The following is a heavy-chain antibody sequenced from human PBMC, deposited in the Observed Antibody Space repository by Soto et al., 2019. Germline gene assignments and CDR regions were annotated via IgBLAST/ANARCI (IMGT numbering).Heavy chain of an antibody. Sequence: ASVKVSCKASGYTFTSYGISWVRQAPGQGLEWMGWISAYNGNTNYAQKLQGRVTMTTDTSTSTAYMELRSLRSDDTAVYYCARDFYGSGSYSFDYWGQGTLVTVSS. J-gene: IGHJ4*02. V-gene: IGHV1-18*01. CDR2: ISAYNGNT. D-gene: IGHD3-10*01. CDR3: ARDFYGSGSYSFDY. CDR1: GYTFTSYG.